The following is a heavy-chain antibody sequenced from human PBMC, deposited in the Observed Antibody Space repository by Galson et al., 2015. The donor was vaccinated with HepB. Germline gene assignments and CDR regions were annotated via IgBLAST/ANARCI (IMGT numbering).Heavy chain of an antibody. V-gene: IGHV5-51*01. CDR3: ASTLRTTVTTYAFDI. D-gene: IGHD4-17*01. CDR1: GYSLTSYW. Sequence: QSGAEVKKPGESLKISCKGSGYSLTSYWIGWVRQMPGKGLEWMGIIYPGDSDTRYSPSFQGQVTISADKSISTAYLQWSSLKASDTAMYYCASTLRTTVTTYAFDIWGQGTMVTVSS. J-gene: IGHJ3*02. CDR2: IYPGDSDT.